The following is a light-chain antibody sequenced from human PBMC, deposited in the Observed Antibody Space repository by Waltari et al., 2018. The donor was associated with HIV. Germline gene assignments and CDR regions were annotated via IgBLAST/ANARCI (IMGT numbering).Light chain of an antibody. Sequence: EIVLTQSPGTLSLSPGERATLSCRDSQSVSSSYLDWYQQKPGQAPRLLIYGASSRATGIPDRFSGSGSGTDFTLTISRLEPEDFAVYYCQQYGRSPWSFGQGTKVEIK. CDR1: QSVSSSY. J-gene: IGKJ1*01. V-gene: IGKV3-20*01. CDR3: QQYGRSPWS. CDR2: GAS.